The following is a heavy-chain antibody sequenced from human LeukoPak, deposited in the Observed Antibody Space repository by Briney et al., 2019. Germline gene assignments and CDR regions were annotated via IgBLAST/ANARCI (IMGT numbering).Heavy chain of an antibody. D-gene: IGHD3-3*01. CDR2: IYSSGGT. J-gene: IGHJ4*02. CDR1: GGSISSSSYY. V-gene: IGHV4-39*01. CDR3: ARHGVTSSGYYWD. Sequence: SETLSLTCTVSGGSISSSSYYWGWIRQPPGKGLEWIGSIYSSGGTYYNPSLKSRVTISINTSKNQVSLKLSSVTAADTAVYYCARHGVTSSGYYWDWGQGTLVTVSS.